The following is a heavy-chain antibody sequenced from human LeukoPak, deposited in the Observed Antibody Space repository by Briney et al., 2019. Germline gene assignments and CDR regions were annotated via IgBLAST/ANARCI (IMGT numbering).Heavy chain of an antibody. CDR1: GFTFSSYA. CDR3: ARGSTHSGYYGLEV. CDR2: ISGSGGST. J-gene: IGHJ6*02. V-gene: IGHV3-23*01. D-gene: IGHD6-13*01. Sequence: GGSLRLSCAASGFTFSSYAMSWVRQAPGKGLEWVSAISGSGGSTYYADSVKGRFTISRDNSKNTLYLQMNSLRAEDASVYYCARGSTHSGYYGLEVWGQGTSVTVSS.